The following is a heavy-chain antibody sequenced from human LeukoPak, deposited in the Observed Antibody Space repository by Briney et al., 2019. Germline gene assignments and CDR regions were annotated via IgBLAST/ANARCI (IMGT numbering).Heavy chain of an antibody. Sequence: GGSLSLSCAASGFTFSSYAMSWVRQAPGKGLEYVSAISSNGGSTYYANSVKGRFTISRDNSKNTLYLQMGSLRAEDMAVYYCARTGYRYCSSTSCYVFDYWGQGTLVTVSS. D-gene: IGHD2-2*01. J-gene: IGHJ4*02. CDR1: GFTFSSYA. V-gene: IGHV3-64*01. CDR3: ARTGYRYCSSTSCYVFDY. CDR2: ISSNGGST.